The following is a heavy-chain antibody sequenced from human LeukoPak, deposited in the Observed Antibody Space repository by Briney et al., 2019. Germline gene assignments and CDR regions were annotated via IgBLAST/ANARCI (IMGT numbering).Heavy chain of an antibody. J-gene: IGHJ4*02. Sequence: GGSLRLSCAASGFTFSSYGMHWVRQAPGKGLEWVSSISSSSSYIYYADSVKGRFTISRDNAKNSLYLQMNSLRAEDTAVYYCARGVYDILTGYLTYFDYWGQGTLVTVSS. V-gene: IGHV3-21*01. CDR3: ARGVYDILTGYLTYFDY. D-gene: IGHD3-9*01. CDR1: GFTFSSYG. CDR2: ISSSSSYI.